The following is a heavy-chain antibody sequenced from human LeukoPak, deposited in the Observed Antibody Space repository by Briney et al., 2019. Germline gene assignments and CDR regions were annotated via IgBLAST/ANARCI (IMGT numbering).Heavy chain of an antibody. D-gene: IGHD4-23*01. CDR2: IYDSGST. V-gene: IGHV4-39*01. J-gene: IGHJ4*02. Sequence: SSETLSLTCTVSGGSISSSSYYWGWFRQPPGKGLEWIGSIYDSGSTYYNPSLKSRVTISVDTSKNQFSLKLSSVTAADTAVYYCARSNSRGYGGAVDYWGQGTLVTVSS. CDR3: ARSNSRGYGGAVDY. CDR1: GGSISSSSYY.